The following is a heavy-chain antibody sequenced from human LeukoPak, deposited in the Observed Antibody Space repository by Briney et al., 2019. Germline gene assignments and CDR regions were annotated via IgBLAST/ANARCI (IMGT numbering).Heavy chain of an antibody. V-gene: IGHV3-30*18. J-gene: IGHJ4*02. Sequence: GGSLRLSCAASGFTFSSYGMHWVRQAPGKGLEWVAVISYDGSNKYYADSVKGRFTISRDNSKNTLYLQMNSLRAEDTAVYYCAKDMGGSYEIRRGFDYWGQGTLVTVSS. CDR1: GFTFSSYG. CDR3: AKDMGGSYEIRRGFDY. D-gene: IGHD1-26*01. CDR2: ISYDGSNK.